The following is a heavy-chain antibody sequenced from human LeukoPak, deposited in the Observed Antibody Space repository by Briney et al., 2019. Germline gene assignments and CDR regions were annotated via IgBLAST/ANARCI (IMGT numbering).Heavy chain of an antibody. CDR1: GFTFSRHW. D-gene: IGHD5-18*01. CDR2: SNSDGSST. J-gene: IGHJ4*02. CDR3: ADYTVDTAVVIDY. Sequence: PGGSLRPSCAASGFTFSRHWMHWVRQAPGKGLVWVSRSNSDGSSTNYAGSVKGRFTISRDNAKNTLYLQMNSLRAEGTAVYYCADYTVDTAVVIDYWGQGTLVTVSS. V-gene: IGHV3-74*01.